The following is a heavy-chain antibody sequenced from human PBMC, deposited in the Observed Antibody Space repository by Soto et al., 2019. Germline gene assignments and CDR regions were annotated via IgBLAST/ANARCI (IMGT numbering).Heavy chain of an antibody. CDR2: IDPSDSYT. V-gene: IGHV5-10-1*01. D-gene: IGHD6-13*01. CDR3: ARHGNAAAAVPDY. CDR1: GYRFTSYW. J-gene: IGHJ4*02. Sequence: GESLKISFKGSGYRFTSYWISWVRQMPGKGLEWMGRIDPSDSYTNYSPSFQGHVSISADKSISTAYLQWSSLKASDTAMYYCARHGNAAAAVPDYWGQGTLVTVS.